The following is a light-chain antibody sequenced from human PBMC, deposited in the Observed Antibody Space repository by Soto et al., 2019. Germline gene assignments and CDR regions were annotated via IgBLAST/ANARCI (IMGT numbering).Light chain of an antibody. CDR2: GTS. CDR3: QQYGTSPCT. Sequence: EIVLTQSPGTLSLSSGERATLSCRASQSVTSNYLAWYQQRPGQAPRLLIYGTSTRATGIPDRFSGSGSGTDFTLIISRLEPEDFAMYYCQQYGTSPCTFGQGTRLEIK. J-gene: IGKJ2*02. CDR1: QSVTSNY. V-gene: IGKV3-20*01.